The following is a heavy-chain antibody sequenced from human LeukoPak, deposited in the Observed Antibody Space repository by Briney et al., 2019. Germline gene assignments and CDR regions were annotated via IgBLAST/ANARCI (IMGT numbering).Heavy chain of an antibody. CDR3: AKPRDFYYYMDV. V-gene: IGHV3-23*01. J-gene: IGHJ6*03. Sequence: GGSLRLSCAASGFTFSSYSMSWVRQAPGKGLEWVSTISAIGGSTYYADSVKGRFTISRDNSKSTLYLQMNSLGAEDTAVYYCAKPRDFYYYMDVWGKGTTVIVSS. CDR2: ISAIGGST. CDR1: GFTFSSYS.